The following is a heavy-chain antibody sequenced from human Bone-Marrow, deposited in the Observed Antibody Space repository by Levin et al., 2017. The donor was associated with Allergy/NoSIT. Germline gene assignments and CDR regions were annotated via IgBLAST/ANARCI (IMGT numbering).Heavy chain of an antibody. J-gene: IGHJ4*02. CDR3: ARDRRPDSTAYFYFDS. D-gene: IGHD2/OR15-2a*01. CDR2: ISADGKNK. CDR1: GFTFYSYA. V-gene: IGHV3-30*04. Sequence: GGSLRLSCEASGFTFYSYAMHWVRQAPGKGLEWVAVISADGKNKYYSDPVRGRFTISRDNSKNTVYLQMNSLRPEDTTLYYCARDRRPDSTAYFYFDSWGQGTLVTVSS.